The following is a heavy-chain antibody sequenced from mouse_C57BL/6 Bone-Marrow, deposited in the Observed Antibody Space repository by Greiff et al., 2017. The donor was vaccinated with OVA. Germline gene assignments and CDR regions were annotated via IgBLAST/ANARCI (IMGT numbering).Heavy chain of an antibody. V-gene: IGHV5-9*01. J-gene: IGHJ1*03. Sequence: EVQVVESGGGLVKPGGSLKLSCAASGFTFSSYTMSWVRQTPEKRLEWVATISGGGGNTYYPDSVKGRFTISRDNAKNTLYLQMSSLRSEDTALYYCARREAYGSSYGYFDVWGTGTTVTVSS. CDR1: GFTFSSYT. CDR2: ISGGGGNT. CDR3: ARREAYGSSYGYFDV. D-gene: IGHD1-1*01.